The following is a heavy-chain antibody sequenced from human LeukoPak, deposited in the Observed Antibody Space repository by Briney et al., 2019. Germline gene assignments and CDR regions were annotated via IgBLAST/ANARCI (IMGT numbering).Heavy chain of an antibody. Sequence: GGSLRLSCAVCGSTSSYYWLHWVRQAPGKGLVWVSRINGDGSSTSYADSVKGRFTISRDNAKNTLVLQMDSLRVEDTAVYYCARVRVAGYGYHYWGQGTLVTVSS. D-gene: IGHD5-18*01. CDR3: ARVRVAGYGYHY. V-gene: IGHV3-74*01. J-gene: IGHJ4*02. CDR1: GSTSSYYW. CDR2: INGDGSST.